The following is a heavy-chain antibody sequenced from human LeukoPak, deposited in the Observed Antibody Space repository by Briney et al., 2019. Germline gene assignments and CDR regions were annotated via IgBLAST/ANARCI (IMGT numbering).Heavy chain of an antibody. D-gene: IGHD3-3*01. V-gene: IGHV3-21*01. CDR3: ARDSPYYYDFWSGYNWFDP. Sequence: PGGSLRLSCAASGFTFSSYSMNWVRQAPGKGLEWVSSISSSSSYIYYADSVKGRFTISRDNAKNSLYLQMNSLRAEDTAVYYCARDSPYYYDFWSGYNWFDPWGQGTLVTVSS. J-gene: IGHJ5*02. CDR1: GFTFSSYS. CDR2: ISSSSSYI.